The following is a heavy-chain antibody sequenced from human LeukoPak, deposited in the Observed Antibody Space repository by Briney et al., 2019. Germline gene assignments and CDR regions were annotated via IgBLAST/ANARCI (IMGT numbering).Heavy chain of an antibody. J-gene: IGHJ5*02. CDR3: ASRTYYYDSSGPFNWFDP. Sequence: SETLSLTCTVSGGSISSGDYYWRWIRQPPGRGLEWIGYIYYSGSIYYNSSLKSRVTISLDTSKNQFSLKLSSVTAADTAVYYCASRTYYYDSSGPFNWFDPWGQGTLVTVSS. D-gene: IGHD3-22*01. CDR2: IYYSGSI. V-gene: IGHV4-30-4*08. CDR1: GGSISSGDYY.